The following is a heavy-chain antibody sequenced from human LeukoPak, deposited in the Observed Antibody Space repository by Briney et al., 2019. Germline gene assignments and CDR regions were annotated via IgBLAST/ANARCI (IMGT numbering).Heavy chain of an antibody. J-gene: IGHJ6*02. D-gene: IGHD2-2*01. CDR1: GFTFSSYA. Sequence: GGSLRLSCAASGFTFSSYAMSWVRRAPGKGLEWVSAISGSGGSTYYADSVKGRFTISRDNSKNTLYLQMNSLRAEDTAVYYCAKSGSYCSSTSCPRALYYYYYGMDVWGQGTTVTVSS. CDR3: AKSGSYCSSTSCPRALYYYYYGMDV. V-gene: IGHV3-23*01. CDR2: ISGSGGST.